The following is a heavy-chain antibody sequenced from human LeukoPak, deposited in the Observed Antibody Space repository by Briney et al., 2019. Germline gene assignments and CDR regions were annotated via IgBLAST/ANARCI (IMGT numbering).Heavy chain of an antibody. CDR2: ISSSSSYI. CDR1: GFTFTSYA. Sequence: KPGGSLRLSCAASGFTFTSYAMNWVRQAPGKGLEWVSSISSSSSYIYYADSVKGRFTISRDNAKNSLYLQMNSLRAEDTAVYYCARSGWNWGSSHYYGMDVWGQGTTVTVSS. J-gene: IGHJ6*02. D-gene: IGHD7-27*01. V-gene: IGHV3-21*01. CDR3: ARSGWNWGSSHYYGMDV.